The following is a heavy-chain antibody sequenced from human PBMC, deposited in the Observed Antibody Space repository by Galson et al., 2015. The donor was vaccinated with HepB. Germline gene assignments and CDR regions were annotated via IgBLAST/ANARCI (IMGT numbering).Heavy chain of an antibody. Sequence: SVKVSCKASGYTFGSYHLHWVRQAPGQGLEWMGIINPSGGSTTYAQKFQGRVTLTRDTSTSTVYMELSSLRSEDTAVYYCARDHYDSSALDYWGQGTLVTVSS. CDR2: INPSGGST. D-gene: IGHD3-22*01. J-gene: IGHJ4*02. CDR3: ARDHYDSSALDY. V-gene: IGHV1-46*01. CDR1: GYTFGSYH.